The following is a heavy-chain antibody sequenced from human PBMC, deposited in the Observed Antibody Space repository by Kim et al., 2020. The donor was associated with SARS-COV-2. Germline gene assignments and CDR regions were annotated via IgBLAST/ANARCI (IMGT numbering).Heavy chain of an antibody. V-gene: IGHV5-51*01. CDR2: IWPADSDT. CDR1: AYTFTSYW. Sequence: GESLKISCKASAYTFTSYWHAWVRQMPGKGLEWMGIIWPADSDTRYSPSLQGQITISADKSISTAYLPWRGLKASEPAIYFCARAGTSRFDTWGQGTLVTVSS. J-gene: IGHJ5*02. CDR3: ARAGTSRFDT. D-gene: IGHD2-2*01.